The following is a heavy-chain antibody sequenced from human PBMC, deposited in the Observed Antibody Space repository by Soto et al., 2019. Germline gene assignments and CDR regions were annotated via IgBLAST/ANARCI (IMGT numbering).Heavy chain of an antibody. V-gene: IGHV4-34*01. CDR3: AKDRGAMTFLRYGMDV. J-gene: IGHJ6*02. CDR1: GGSFSGYY. Sequence: SETLSLTCAVYGGSFSGYYWSWIRQPPGKGLEWIGEINHSGSTNYNPSLKSRVTISVDTSKNQFSLKLSSVTAADTAVYYCAKDRGAMTFLRYGMDVWGQGTTVTVSS. D-gene: IGHD2-2*01. CDR2: INHSGST.